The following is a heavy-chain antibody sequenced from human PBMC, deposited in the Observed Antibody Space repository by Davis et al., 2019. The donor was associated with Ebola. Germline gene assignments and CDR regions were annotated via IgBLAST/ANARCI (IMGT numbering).Heavy chain of an antibody. CDR1: GFTFSSHG. CDR3: ARVAPYGSGYYYYYYGMDV. Sequence: GGSLRLSCAASGFTFSSHGMHWVRQAPGKGLEWVAVISYDGSNKYYADSVKGRFTISRENAKNSLYLQMNSLRAGDTAVYYCARVAPYGSGYYYYYYGMDVWGQGTTVTVSS. CDR2: ISYDGSNK. V-gene: IGHV3-30*03. D-gene: IGHD3-10*01. J-gene: IGHJ6*02.